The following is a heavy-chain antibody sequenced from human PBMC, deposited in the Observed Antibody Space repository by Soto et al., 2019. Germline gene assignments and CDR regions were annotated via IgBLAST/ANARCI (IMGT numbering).Heavy chain of an antibody. V-gene: IGHV1-69*13. CDR3: ARDYKDYGDYVGWFDP. D-gene: IGHD4-17*01. J-gene: IGHJ5*02. Sequence: ASVKVSCKASGGTFSSYAISWVRQAPGQGLEWMGGIIPIFGTANYAQKFQGRVTITADESTSTAYMELSSLRSEDTAVYYCARDYKDYGDYVGWFDPWGQGTLVTVSS. CDR2: IIPIFGTA. CDR1: GGTFSSYA.